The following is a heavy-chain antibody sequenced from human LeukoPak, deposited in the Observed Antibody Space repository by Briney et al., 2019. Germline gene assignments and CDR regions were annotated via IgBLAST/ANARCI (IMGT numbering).Heavy chain of an antibody. D-gene: IGHD6-19*01. CDR3: AKDPVADEKDAGGYFDY. CDR2: INSDGSST. Sequence: GGSLRLPCAASGFTFSSYWMHWVRHAPGKGLVWVSRINSDGSSTSYADSVKGRFTISRDNSKNTLYLQMNSLRAEDTAVYYCAKDPVADEKDAGGYFDYWGQGTLVTVSS. J-gene: IGHJ4*02. CDR1: GFTFSSYW. V-gene: IGHV3-74*01.